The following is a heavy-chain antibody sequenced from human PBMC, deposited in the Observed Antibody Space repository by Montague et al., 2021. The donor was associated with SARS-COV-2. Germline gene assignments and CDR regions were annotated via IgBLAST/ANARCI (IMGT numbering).Heavy chain of an antibody. V-gene: IGHV4-59*13. CDR2: IIHTGST. J-gene: IGHJ4*02. CDR1: GGSITSNY. CDR3: ARSRSLGSGLSFPSWYFDD. D-gene: IGHD1-26*01. Sequence: SETLSLTCTVSGGSITSNYWSWIRQPPGKRLECIGYIIHTGSTSSNPSLRSRVTISVDTSQNQFSLKLSSVTAADTAVYYCARSRSLGSGLSFPSWYFDDWGRGTLVTVTP.